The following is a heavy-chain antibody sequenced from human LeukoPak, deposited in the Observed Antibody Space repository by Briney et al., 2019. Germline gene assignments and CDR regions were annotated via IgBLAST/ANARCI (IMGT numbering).Heavy chain of an antibody. CDR2: IWYDGSNK. J-gene: IGHJ3*02. Sequence: GGSLRLSCAASGFTFSSYGMHWVRQAPGKGLEWVAVIWYDGSNKYYADSVKGRFTISRDNSKNTLYLQMNSLRAEDTAVYYCARGRYRGSHDDAFDIWGQGTMVTVSS. CDR1: GFTFSSYG. CDR3: ARGRYRGSHDDAFDI. V-gene: IGHV3-33*01. D-gene: IGHD3-10*01.